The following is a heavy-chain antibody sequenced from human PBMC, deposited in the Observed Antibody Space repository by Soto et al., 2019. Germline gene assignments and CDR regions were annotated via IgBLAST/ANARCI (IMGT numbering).Heavy chain of an antibody. J-gene: IGHJ4*02. CDR3: ARVLPSSSWFDY. CDR2: IYYSGST. CDR1: GGSISSGGYY. Sequence: SETLSLTCTVSGGSISSGGYYWSWIRQHPGKGLEWIGYIYYSGSTNYNPSLKSRVTISVDTSKNQFSLKLSSVTAADTAVYYCARVLPSSSWFDYWGQGTLVTVSS. D-gene: IGHD6-13*01. V-gene: IGHV4-61*08.